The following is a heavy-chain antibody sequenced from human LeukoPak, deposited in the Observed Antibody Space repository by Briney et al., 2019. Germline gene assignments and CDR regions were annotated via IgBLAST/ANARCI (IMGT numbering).Heavy chain of an antibody. D-gene: IGHD6-19*01. J-gene: IGHJ4*02. Sequence: GESPKTPCKSSGYRFTSFWNSWVRQIPGKGLEWRGRIDPNDSYSNFSPSFQGHVTISADKSTSTAYLQWSRLKASDTAMYYCARQGQGEDSSGWFVFDYWGQGTLVTVSS. CDR3: ARQGQGEDSSGWFVFDY. CDR2: IDPNDSYS. CDR1: GYRFTSFW. V-gene: IGHV5-10-1*01.